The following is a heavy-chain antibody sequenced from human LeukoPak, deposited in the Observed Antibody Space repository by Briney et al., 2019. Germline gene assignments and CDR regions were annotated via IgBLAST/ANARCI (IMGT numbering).Heavy chain of an antibody. V-gene: IGHV3-30*07. D-gene: IGHD3-10*01. CDR2: LSYDGSNK. J-gene: IGHJ4*02. Sequence: GGSLRLFCAASGFTFSSYAMHWVRQAPGKGLEWVAVLSYDGSNKFYADSVKDRFTISRDNSKNTLYLQMNSLRAEDTAVYYCAKDQHMVRGVALDYWGQGTLVTVSS. CDR3: AKDQHMVRGVALDY. CDR1: GFTFSSYA.